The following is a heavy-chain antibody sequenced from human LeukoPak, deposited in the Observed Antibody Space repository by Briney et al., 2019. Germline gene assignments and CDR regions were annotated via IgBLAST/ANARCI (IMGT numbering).Heavy chain of an antibody. CDR1: GFTFTNSW. J-gene: IGHJ4*02. Sequence: GGSLRLPCAASGFTFTNSWMHWVRQAPGKGLVWVSHINSDGSTTAYADSVKGRFTISRDNAKNTLYLQMNSLRVEDTAVYYCARRIGGDSNYWGQGTLVTVSS. CDR2: INSDGSTT. D-gene: IGHD4-23*01. V-gene: IGHV3-74*01. CDR3: ARRIGGDSNY.